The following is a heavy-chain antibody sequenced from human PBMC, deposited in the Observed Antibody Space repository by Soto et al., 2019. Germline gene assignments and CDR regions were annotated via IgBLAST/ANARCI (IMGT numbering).Heavy chain of an antibody. CDR2: IVIGSDYT. J-gene: IGHJ4*02. Sequence: QVQLVESGGGLVKPGGSLRLSCTASGFTFSDYYMSWIRQAPGKGLEWVSYIVIGSDYTNYADSVKGRFTISRDNAKNSLYLDMNSLRAEDTAVYYCARLRASSWYLGGYLDYWGQGTLVTVSS. D-gene: IGHD6-13*01. CDR1: GFTFSDYY. CDR3: ARLRASSWYLGGYLDY. V-gene: IGHV3-11*06.